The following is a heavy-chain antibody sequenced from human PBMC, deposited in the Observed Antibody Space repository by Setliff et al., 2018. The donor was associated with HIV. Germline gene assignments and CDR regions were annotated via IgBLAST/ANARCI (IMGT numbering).Heavy chain of an antibody. CDR2: VYTSGNI. CDR3: ARDAGPHYGSGPPLEY. D-gene: IGHD3-10*01. Sequence: SETLSLTCSVSGGSMSTYYWSWIRQPAGKRLEWIGRVYTSGNINYNPSLKSRLTMSIDTSKNQFSLKLSSVTATDTAVYYCARDAGPHYGSGPPLEYWGQGIQVTVSS. V-gene: IGHV4-4*07. J-gene: IGHJ4*02. CDR1: GGSMSTYY.